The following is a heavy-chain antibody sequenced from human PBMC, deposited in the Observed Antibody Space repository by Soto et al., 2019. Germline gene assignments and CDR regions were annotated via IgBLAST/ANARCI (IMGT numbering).Heavy chain of an antibody. D-gene: IGHD3-3*01. J-gene: IGHJ6*03. CDR1: GFTFSSYS. CDR3: ARGELEPPHPLYYDFWSGYYTGYYYYYMDV. CDR2: ISSSSSTI. V-gene: IGHV3-48*01. Sequence: GGSLRLSCVASGFTFSSYSMNWVRQAPGKGLEWVSYISSSSSTIYYADSVKGRFTISRDNAKNSLYLQMNSRRAKDTAVYYCARGELEPPHPLYYDFWSGYYTGYYYYYMDVWGKGTTVTVSS.